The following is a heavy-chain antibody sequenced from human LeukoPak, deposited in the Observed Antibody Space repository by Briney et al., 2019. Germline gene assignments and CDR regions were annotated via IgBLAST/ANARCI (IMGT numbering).Heavy chain of an antibody. D-gene: IGHD2-2*03. CDR1: GGSISRYY. J-gene: IGHJ4*02. CDR2: IYYSGST. V-gene: IGHV4-59*08. CDR3: ARHGYLLGAFDY. Sequence: SETLSLTCTVSGGSISRYYWSWIRQPPGKGLEWIGYIYYSGSTNYNPSLKSRVTISVDTSKNQFSLKLSSVTAADTAVYYCARHGYLLGAFDYWGQGTLVTVSS.